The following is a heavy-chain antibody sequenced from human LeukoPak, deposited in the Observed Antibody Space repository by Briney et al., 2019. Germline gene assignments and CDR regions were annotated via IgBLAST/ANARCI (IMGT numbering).Heavy chain of an antibody. CDR1: GYSITSSSW. V-gene: IGHV4-28*03. D-gene: IGHD1-26*01. CDR3: ARVLSDYPYYYYGMDV. Sequence: PSETLSLTCAVSGYSITSSSWWGWIRQPPGKGLEWIGYIYYSGSTYYNPSLKSRVTISVDTSKNQFSLKLSSVTAADTAVYYCARVLSDYPYYYYGMDVWGQGTTVTVSS. J-gene: IGHJ6*02. CDR2: IYYSGST.